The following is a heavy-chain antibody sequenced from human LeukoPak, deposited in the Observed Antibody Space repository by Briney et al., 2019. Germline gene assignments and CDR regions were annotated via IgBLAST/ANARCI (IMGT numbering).Heavy chain of an antibody. CDR2: IKQDGSEK. CDR1: GFTFSSYW. CDR3: AKDGYYDILTGYSRFDY. D-gene: IGHD3-9*01. Sequence: GGSLRLSCAASGFTFSSYWMSWVRQAPGTGLEWVANIKQDGSEKYYVDSVKGRFTISRDNAKNSLFQQMNSLRAEDTAVYYCAKDGYYDILTGYSRFDYWGQGTLVTVSS. V-gene: IGHV3-7*03. J-gene: IGHJ4*02.